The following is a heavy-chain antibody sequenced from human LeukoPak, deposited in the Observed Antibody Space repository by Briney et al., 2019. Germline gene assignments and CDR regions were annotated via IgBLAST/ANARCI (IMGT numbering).Heavy chain of an antibody. V-gene: IGHV3-48*02. CDR3: ATLYDFWSGYSS. D-gene: IGHD3-3*01. CDR1: GFTFSSYS. Sequence: GGSLRLPCAASGFTFSSYSMTWVRQAPGKGLEWVSYISSSSNTIYYADSVKGRFTISRDNAKNSLYLQMNSLRDEDTAVYYCATLYDFWSGYSSWGQGTLVTVSS. J-gene: IGHJ5*02. CDR2: ISSSSNTI.